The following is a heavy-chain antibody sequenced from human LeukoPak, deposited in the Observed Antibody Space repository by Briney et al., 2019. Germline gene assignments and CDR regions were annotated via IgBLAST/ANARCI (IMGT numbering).Heavy chain of an antibody. CDR3: ARSYYDFWSGYSPPYNWFDP. Sequence: SETLSLTCTVSGGSISSYYWSWLRQPPGKGLEWIGSIYYSGSTYYNPSLKSRVTISVDTSKNQFSLKLSSVTAADTAVYYCARSYYDFWSGYSPPYNWFDPWGQGTLVTVSS. CDR1: GGSISSYY. V-gene: IGHV4-59*05. CDR2: IYYSGST. D-gene: IGHD3-3*01. J-gene: IGHJ5*02.